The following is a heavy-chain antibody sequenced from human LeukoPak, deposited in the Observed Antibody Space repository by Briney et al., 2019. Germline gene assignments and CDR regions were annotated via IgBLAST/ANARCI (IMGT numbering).Heavy chain of an antibody. J-gene: IGHJ4*02. Sequence: GSLLLSCAASGFRFSTYTMNWVRQAPGKGLEWVSSITSTGIYIYYADSVKGRFTISRDNAKNSLYLQMNSLRAEDTAVYYCARGRVGYSSGWYDYWGQGTLVTVSS. CDR1: GFRFSTYT. V-gene: IGHV3-21*01. CDR3: ARGRVGYSSGWYDY. D-gene: IGHD6-19*01. CDR2: ITSTGIYI.